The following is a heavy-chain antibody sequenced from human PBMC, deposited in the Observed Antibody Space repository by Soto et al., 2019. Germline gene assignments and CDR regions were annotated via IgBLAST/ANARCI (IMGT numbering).Heavy chain of an antibody. CDR2: IRGDGSDI. Sequence: GGSLRLSCVASGFTITRHYMHWVRQAAGKGLVWVSHIRGDGSDIKYADSVKGRFTISIDNAKNTLFLHMNNLRAEDTALYYCSRDDPGPQAFELWGQGTMVTVS. V-gene: IGHV3-74*03. J-gene: IGHJ3*01. CDR3: SRDDPGPQAFEL. CDR1: GFTITRHY.